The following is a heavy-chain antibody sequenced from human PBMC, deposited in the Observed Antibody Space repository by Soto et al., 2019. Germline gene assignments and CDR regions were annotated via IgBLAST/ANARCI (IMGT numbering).Heavy chain of an antibody. CDR1: GFTFSSYG. CDR2: IWYDGSNK. CDR3: ARDPFEWLPNYYYYYYMDV. D-gene: IGHD3-9*01. J-gene: IGHJ6*03. V-gene: IGHV3-33*01. Sequence: QPGGSLRLSCAASGFTFSSYGMHWVRQAPGKRLEWVAVIWYDGSNKYYADSVKGRFTISRDNSKNTLYLQMNSLRAEDTAVYYCARDPFEWLPNYYYYYYMDVWGKGTTVTVSS.